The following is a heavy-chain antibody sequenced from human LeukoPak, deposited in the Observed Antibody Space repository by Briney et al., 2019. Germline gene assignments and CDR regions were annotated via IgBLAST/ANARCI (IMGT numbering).Heavy chain of an antibody. Sequence: GASVKVSCKASGDTFTSYDINWVRQATGQGLEWMGWMNPNSGNTGYGQKFQGRVTMTRNTSIRTAYMELSSLRSEDTAVYYCARGRPSNYYDSSGYHDDAFDIWGQGTMVTVSS. CDR1: GDTFTSYD. J-gene: IGHJ3*02. CDR2: MNPNSGNT. V-gene: IGHV1-8*01. D-gene: IGHD3-22*01. CDR3: ARGRPSNYYDSSGYHDDAFDI.